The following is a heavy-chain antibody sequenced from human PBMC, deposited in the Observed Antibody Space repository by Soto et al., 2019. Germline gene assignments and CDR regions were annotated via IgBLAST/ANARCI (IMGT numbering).Heavy chain of an antibody. J-gene: IGHJ4*02. Sequence: QVQLQQWGAGLLKPSETLSLTCAVYGGSFSGYYWSWIRQPPGKGLEWIGEINHSGSTNYNPSLKSRVTISVDTSKNQSSLKLSSVTASDTAVYYCASGAGGFDYWGQGTLVTVSS. CDR2: INHSGST. CDR3: ASGAGGFDY. V-gene: IGHV4-34*01. D-gene: IGHD2-15*01. CDR1: GGSFSGYY.